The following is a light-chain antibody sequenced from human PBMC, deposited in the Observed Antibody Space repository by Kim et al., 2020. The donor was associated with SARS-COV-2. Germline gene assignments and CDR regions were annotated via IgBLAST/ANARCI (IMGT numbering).Light chain of an antibody. CDR2: GAS. CDR1: QNVGFN. J-gene: IGKJ2*01. Sequence: LSVSPGEPATLSGRASQNVGFNVAWYQQKPGQAPRLLIHGASTRATGIPARFSGIGSGTEFTLTINSLQSEDFAVYHCQQYNNLYTFGQGTKLEI. CDR3: QQYNNLYT. V-gene: IGKV3-15*01.